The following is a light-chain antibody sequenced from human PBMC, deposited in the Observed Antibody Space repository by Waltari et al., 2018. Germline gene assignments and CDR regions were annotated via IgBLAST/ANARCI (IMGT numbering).Light chain of an antibody. CDR1: SSNIGPYY. CDR3: ATWDDSLTAWV. Sequence: QSVLTQPPSASGTPGQRVTISCSGSSSNIGPYYVYWYQQLPGTAPKLLIYRNNQWPSGVPDRFSGSKSGTSASLAISGLRSEYEADYYCATWDDSLTAWVFGGGTKLTVL. V-gene: IGLV1-47*01. J-gene: IGLJ3*02. CDR2: RNN.